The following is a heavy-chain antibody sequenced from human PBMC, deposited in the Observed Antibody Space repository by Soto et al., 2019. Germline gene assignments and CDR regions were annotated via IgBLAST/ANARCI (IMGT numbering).Heavy chain of an antibody. Sequence: PGGSLRLSCAASGFTFRSYGMRWVRQAPGKGLEWVAGIWYDGSSKYYAESVKGRGTISRDNSKNTLYLQMNSLRAEDTAVYYCARGLAAAGTRDYFDYWGQGTLVTVSS. CDR2: IWYDGSSK. CDR1: GFTFRSYG. J-gene: IGHJ4*02. V-gene: IGHV3-33*01. D-gene: IGHD6-13*01. CDR3: ARGLAAAGTRDYFDY.